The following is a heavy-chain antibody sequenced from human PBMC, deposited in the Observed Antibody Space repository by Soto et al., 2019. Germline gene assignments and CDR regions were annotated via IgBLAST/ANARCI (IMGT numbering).Heavy chain of an antibody. V-gene: IGHV4-39*07. CDR3: ASYIVATHGGAYYFDY. CDR1: GGSISSSSYY. J-gene: IGHJ4*02. D-gene: IGHD5-12*01. CDR2: IYYSGST. Sequence: KPSETLSLTCTVSGGSISSSSYYWGWIRQPPGKGLEWIGSIYYSGSTYYNPSLKSRVTISVDTSKNQFSLKLSSVTAADTAVYYCASYIVATHGGAYYFDYWGQGTLVTVSS.